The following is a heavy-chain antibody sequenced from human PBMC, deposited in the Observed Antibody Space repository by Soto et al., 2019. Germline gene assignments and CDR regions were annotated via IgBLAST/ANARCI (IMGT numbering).Heavy chain of an antibody. D-gene: IGHD1-26*01. CDR1: GFTFSTYT. CDR2: ISSSSSYI. Sequence: EVQLVESGGGLVKPGGSLRLTCAASGFTFSTYTMSWVRQPPGKGLEWISSISSSSSYIDYADSVKGRFTSSRDNAKNSLFLQMNSLRAEDTAVYYCARDRIVGSYIWFDPWGQGTLVTVSS. J-gene: IGHJ5*02. CDR3: ARDRIVGSYIWFDP. V-gene: IGHV3-21*01.